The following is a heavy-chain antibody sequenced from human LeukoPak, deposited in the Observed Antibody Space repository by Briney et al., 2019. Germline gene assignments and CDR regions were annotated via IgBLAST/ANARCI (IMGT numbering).Heavy chain of an antibody. J-gene: IGHJ4*02. D-gene: IGHD6-19*01. CDR3: AKEEAVAGTNFDY. CDR2: ISGSGGST. V-gene: IGHV3-23*01. CDR1: GFTFSSYA. Sequence: GGPLRLSCAASGFTFSSYAMSWVRQAPGQGLEWVSAISGSGGSTYYADSVKGRFTISRDNSKNTLYLQMNSLRAEDTAVYYCAKEEAVAGTNFDYWGQGTLVTVSS.